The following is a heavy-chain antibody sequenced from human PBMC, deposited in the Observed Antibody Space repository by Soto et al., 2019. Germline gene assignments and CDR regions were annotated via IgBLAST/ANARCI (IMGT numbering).Heavy chain of an antibody. CDR1: GFSLSTSGVG. CDR3: AHSLDIIISPAASAFDY. Sequence: QITLKESGPTLVKPTQTLTLTCTFSGFSLSTSGVGVGWIRQPPGKALEWLALVYWNDDKRYSPSLKSRLTITKDTSKNQVVLTMTNMDPVDAATYYCAHSLDIIISPAASAFDYWGQGTPVTVSS. J-gene: IGHJ4*02. V-gene: IGHV2-5*01. CDR2: VYWNDDK. D-gene: IGHD2-2*01.